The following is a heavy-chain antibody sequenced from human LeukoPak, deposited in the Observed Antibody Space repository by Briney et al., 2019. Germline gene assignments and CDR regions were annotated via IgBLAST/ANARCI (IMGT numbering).Heavy chain of an antibody. Sequence: GASVKVSCKASGYTFTSYGISWVRQAPGQGLEWMGWISAYNGNTNYAQKLQGRVTMTTDTSTSTAYMELRSLRSDDTAVYYCARDSQAAAGNNWFDPWGQGTLVTVSS. J-gene: IGHJ5*02. D-gene: IGHD6-13*01. V-gene: IGHV1-18*01. CDR3: ARDSQAAAGNNWFDP. CDR1: GYTFTSYG. CDR2: ISAYNGNT.